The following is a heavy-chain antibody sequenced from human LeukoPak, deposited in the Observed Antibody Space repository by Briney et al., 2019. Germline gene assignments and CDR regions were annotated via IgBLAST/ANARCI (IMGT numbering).Heavy chain of an antibody. V-gene: IGHV1-69*06. CDR1: GGTFSSYA. J-gene: IGHJ4*02. CDR3: ARDPASVGATAGFDY. CDR2: IIPIFGTA. Sequence: SVKVSCKASGGTFSSYAISWVRQAPGQGLEWMGGIIPIFGTANYAQKFQGRVTITADKSTSTAYMELSSLRSEDTAVYYCARDPASVGATAGFDYWGQGTLVTVSS. D-gene: IGHD1-26*01.